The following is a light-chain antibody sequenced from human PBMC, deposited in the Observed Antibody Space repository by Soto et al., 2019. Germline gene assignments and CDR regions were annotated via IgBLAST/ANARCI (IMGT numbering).Light chain of an antibody. V-gene: IGKV1-5*03. Sequence: DIQMTQSPSTLSASVGDRVTITCRASQSINSWLAWYQQKPGKAPKLLISKASDLESGVPSRFSGSGSGTEFPLTISSLQPDDFATYYCKQYNSHTWTFGQGTKVE. CDR2: KAS. CDR3: KQYNSHTWT. J-gene: IGKJ1*01. CDR1: QSINSW.